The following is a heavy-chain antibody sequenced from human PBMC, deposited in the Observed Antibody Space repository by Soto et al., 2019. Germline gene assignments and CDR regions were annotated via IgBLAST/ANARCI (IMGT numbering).Heavy chain of an antibody. CDR1: GFTFSSYA. CDR2: ISYDGSNK. Sequence: PGGSLRLSCAASGFTFSSYAMHWIRQAPGKGLEWVAVISYDGSNKYYADTVKGRFTNSRDNSKNTLYQQMNSLRAEDTAVYYCAKYQARFTTNYYGMDVWGQGTTVTVSS. J-gene: IGHJ6*02. CDR3: AKYQARFTTNYYGMDV. D-gene: IGHD1-1*01. V-gene: IGHV3-30*18.